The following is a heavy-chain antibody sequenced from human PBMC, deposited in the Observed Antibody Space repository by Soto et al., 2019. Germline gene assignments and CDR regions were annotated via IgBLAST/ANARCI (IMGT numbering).Heavy chain of an antibody. J-gene: IGHJ4*02. Sequence: PSETRSRTWTVSGGSISSYYWSWIRQPPGKGLEWIGYIYYSGSTNYNPSLKSRVTISVDTSKNQFCLKLSSVTAAGTAVYYCAREPDYWGQGTLVTVSS. V-gene: IGHV4-59*01. CDR1: GGSISSYY. CDR2: IYYSGST. CDR3: AREPDY.